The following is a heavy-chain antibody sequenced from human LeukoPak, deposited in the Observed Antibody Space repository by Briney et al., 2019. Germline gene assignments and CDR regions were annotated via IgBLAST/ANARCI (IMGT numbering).Heavy chain of an antibody. CDR3: ARVRPAAASYYFDY. D-gene: IGHD2-2*01. V-gene: IGHV4-30-4*01. CDR1: GGSISSGDYY. CDR2: IYYSGST. Sequence: SETLSLTCTVSGGSISSGDYYWSWIRQPPGKGLEWIGYIYYSGSTYYNPSLKSRVTISVDTSKNQFSLKLSSVAAADTAVYYRARVRPAAASYYFDYWGQGTLVTVSS. J-gene: IGHJ4*02.